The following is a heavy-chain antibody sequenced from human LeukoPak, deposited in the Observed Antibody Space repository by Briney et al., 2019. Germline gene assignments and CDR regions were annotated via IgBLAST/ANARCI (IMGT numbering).Heavy chain of an antibody. Sequence: ASVKVSCKASGYTFTSYYMHWVRQAPGQGLEWMGIINPSGGSTSYAQKFQGRVTMTRDMSTSTVYMELSSLRSEDTAVYYCARARADIVLVVEAYYYYYYMDVWGKGTTVTVSS. D-gene: IGHD2-8*02. V-gene: IGHV1-46*01. J-gene: IGHJ6*03. CDR1: GYTFTSYY. CDR2: INPSGGST. CDR3: ARARADIVLVVEAYYYYYYMDV.